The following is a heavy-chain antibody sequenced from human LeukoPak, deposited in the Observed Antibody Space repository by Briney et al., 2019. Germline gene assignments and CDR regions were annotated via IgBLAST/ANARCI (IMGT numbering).Heavy chain of an antibody. CDR1: GFTLSDHY. J-gene: IGHJ4*02. Sequence: GGSLRLSCATSGFTLSDHYIDWVRQAPGKGLEWVGRIRNKADSYATEYAASVKGRFTISRDDSQNSLYLQMNSLKTEDTAVYYCARPYCSSTNCYGLDYFDYWGQGTLVTVSS. CDR2: IRNKADSYAT. CDR3: ARPYCSSTNCYGLDYFDY. V-gene: IGHV3-72*01. D-gene: IGHD2-2*01.